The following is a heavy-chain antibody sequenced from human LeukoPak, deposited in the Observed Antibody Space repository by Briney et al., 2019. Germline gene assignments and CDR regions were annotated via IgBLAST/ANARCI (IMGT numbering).Heavy chain of an antibody. D-gene: IGHD3-10*01. V-gene: IGHV4-59*08. Sequence: SETLSLTCTVSGGSVSSDSWNWIRQSPGKGLELIGYIYNTGNSNHNPSLKNRVTISFDKSKSQLSLVLPSVTAADTAIYYCARLGKMNLVQGVFWYFDLWGRGTLVTVSS. CDR3: ARLGKMNLVQGVFWYFDL. J-gene: IGHJ2*01. CDR2: IYNTGNS. CDR1: GGSVSSDS.